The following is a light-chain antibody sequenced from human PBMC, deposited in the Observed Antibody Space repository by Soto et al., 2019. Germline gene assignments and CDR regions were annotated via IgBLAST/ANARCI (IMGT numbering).Light chain of an antibody. CDR3: QQYGSSRWT. J-gene: IGKJ1*01. Sequence: EIVLTQSPGTLSLSPVERATLSCRASQSVGSNYLAWYQQIPGQPPRLLISDTSRRATGVPDRFSGTGSGTDFTLTNSRLEPEDCAVYYCQQYGSSRWTFGQGTKLEIK. CDR1: QSVGSNY. V-gene: IGKV3-20*01. CDR2: DTS.